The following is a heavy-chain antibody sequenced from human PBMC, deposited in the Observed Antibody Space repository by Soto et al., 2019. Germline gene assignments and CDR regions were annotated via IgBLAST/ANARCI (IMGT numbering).Heavy chain of an antibody. CDR2: FDPEDGET. J-gene: IGHJ5*02. CDR3: ATDLRRGYYDFPDP. D-gene: IGHD3-3*01. Sequence: ASVKASCKVSGYTLTELSMHWVRQAPGKGLEWMWGFDPEDGETIYAQKFQGRVTMTEDTSTDTAYMELSSLRSEDTAVYYCATDLRRGYYDFPDPWGQGTLVTVSS. V-gene: IGHV1-24*01. CDR1: GYTLTELS.